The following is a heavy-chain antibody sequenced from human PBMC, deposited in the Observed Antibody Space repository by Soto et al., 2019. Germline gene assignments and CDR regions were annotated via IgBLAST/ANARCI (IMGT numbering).Heavy chain of an antibody. V-gene: IGHV1-46*03. CDR3: SRGAWYSKSQRVDTGL. D-gene: IGHD6-19*01. Sequence: QVQLVQSGAEVKKPGASVKVSCKASGYTFTNYYIHWVRQTPGQWLEWMGMINPRGSSTTYAQKFPRRVAMTRYTSTSTVFMELSRLTSEATALYYRSRGAWYSKSQRVDTGLWRRGTTITVYS. CDR2: INPRGSST. J-gene: IGHJ6*04. CDR1: GYTFTNYY.